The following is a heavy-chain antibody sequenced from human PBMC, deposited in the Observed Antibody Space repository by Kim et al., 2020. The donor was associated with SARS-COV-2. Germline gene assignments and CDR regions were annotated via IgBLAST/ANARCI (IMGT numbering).Heavy chain of an antibody. CDR2: IFYSGYT. CDR3: ARVATLSGINHFDY. J-gene: IGHJ4*02. CDR1: GGSITNYY. V-gene: IGHV4-59*13. D-gene: IGHD1-26*01. Sequence: SETLSLTCTVSGGSITNYYWSWIRQPPGKGLEWIGYIFYSGYTNNNPSLKSRVTISIDTSENQFFLKLSSVTAGDTAVYYCARVATLSGINHFDYWGQGTLVTVSS.